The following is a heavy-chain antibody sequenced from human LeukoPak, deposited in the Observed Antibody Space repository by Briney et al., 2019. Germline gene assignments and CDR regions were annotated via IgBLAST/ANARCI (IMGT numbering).Heavy chain of an antibody. CDR2: ISSSSSPI. CDR3: DYYDSSGYYGLDY. CDR1: GFTFSGYS. Sequence: PGGSLRLSCAASGFTFSGYSMNWVRQAPGKGLEWVSYISSSSSPIYYADSVKGRFTISRDNSKNTLYLQMNSLRAEDTAVYYCDYYDSSGYYGLDYWGQGTLVTVSA. J-gene: IGHJ4*02. D-gene: IGHD3-22*01. V-gene: IGHV3-48*01.